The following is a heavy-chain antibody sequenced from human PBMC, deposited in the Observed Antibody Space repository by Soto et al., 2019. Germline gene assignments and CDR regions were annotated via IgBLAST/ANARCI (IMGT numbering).Heavy chain of an antibody. CDR1: GFTFDDYT. D-gene: IGHD2-15*01. V-gene: IGHV3-9*01. CDR2: ISWNSNTI. Sequence: GGSLRLSCAASGFTFDDYTIHWVRQAPGKGLEWVSSISWNSNTIAYADSVKGRFTISRDNAKNSLYLQMNSLRADDTALFYCAKDIGRRDRYFDLWGRGTLVTVSS. CDR3: AKDIGRRDRYFDL. J-gene: IGHJ2*01.